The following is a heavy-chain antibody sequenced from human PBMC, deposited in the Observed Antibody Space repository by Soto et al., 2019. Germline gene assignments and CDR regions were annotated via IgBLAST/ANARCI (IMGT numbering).Heavy chain of an antibody. CDR3: SREDSIIIPAVADF. CDR2: VSKSDYT. D-gene: IGHD6-19*01. V-gene: IGHV3-21*01. J-gene: IGHJ4*02. Sequence: GGSLRLSCAVSGFYFRNYGINWVRQAPGKGLEWVSSVSKSDYTYYSESVKGRFTISRDNVKNSVSLQMNNLRAEDTGVYYCSREDSIIIPAVADFWGQGTLVTVSS. CDR1: GFYFRNYG.